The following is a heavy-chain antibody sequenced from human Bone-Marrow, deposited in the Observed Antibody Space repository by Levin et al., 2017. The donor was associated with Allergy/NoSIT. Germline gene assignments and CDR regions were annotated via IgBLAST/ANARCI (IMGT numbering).Heavy chain of an antibody. CDR3: ARETRITMIVASNYQYFQH. D-gene: IGHD3-22*01. J-gene: IGHJ1*01. V-gene: IGHV1-46*01. CDR2: INPSGGST. CDR1: GYTFTSYY. Sequence: ASVKVSCKASGYTFTSYYMHWVRQAPGQGLEWMGIINPSGGSTSYAQKFQGRVTMTRDTSTSTVYMELSSLRSEDTAVYYCARETRITMIVASNYQYFQHWGQGTLVTVSS.